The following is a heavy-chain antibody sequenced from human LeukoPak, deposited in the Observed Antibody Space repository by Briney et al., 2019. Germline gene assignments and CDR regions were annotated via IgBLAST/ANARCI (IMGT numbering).Heavy chain of an antibody. CDR1: GFTFSNFA. CDR3: AKMVHTEQWLVPFDY. CDR2: ISGSGGST. Sequence: PGGSLRLSCAASGFTFSNFAMNWVRQAPGKGLEWVSTISGSGGSTYYADSVKGRFTISRDNSKNTLYLQMNSLRAEDTAVYYCAKMVHTEQWLVPFDYWGQGTLLTVSS. D-gene: IGHD6-19*01. V-gene: IGHV3-23*01. J-gene: IGHJ4*02.